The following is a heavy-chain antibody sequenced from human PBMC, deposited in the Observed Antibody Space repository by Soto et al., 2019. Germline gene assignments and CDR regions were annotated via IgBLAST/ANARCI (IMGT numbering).Heavy chain of an antibody. D-gene: IGHD1-7*01. CDR2: IYYSGST. CDR1: GGSISSGGYY. J-gene: IGHJ4*02. Sequence: NPSETLSLTCTVSGGSISSGGYYWSWIRHHPGKGLEWIGYIYYSGSTYYNPSLKSRVTISVDTSKNQFSLKLSSVTAADTAVYYCARVRRTGTTLAIDYWGQGTLVTVPQ. CDR3: ARVRRTGTTLAIDY. V-gene: IGHV4-31*03.